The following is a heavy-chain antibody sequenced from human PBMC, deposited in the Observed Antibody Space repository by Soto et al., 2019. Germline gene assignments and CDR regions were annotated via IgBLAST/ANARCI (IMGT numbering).Heavy chain of an antibody. J-gene: IGHJ4*02. Sequence: GASVKVSCKASGGTFSSYAISWVRQAPGQGLEWMGGIIPIFGTANYAQKFQGRVTITADESTSTAYMELSSLRSEDTAVYYCARGKEASSVYYYDSSGYYFFDYWGQGTLVTVSS. D-gene: IGHD3-22*01. V-gene: IGHV1-69*13. CDR1: GGTFSSYA. CDR3: ARGKEASSVYYYDSSGYYFFDY. CDR2: IIPIFGTA.